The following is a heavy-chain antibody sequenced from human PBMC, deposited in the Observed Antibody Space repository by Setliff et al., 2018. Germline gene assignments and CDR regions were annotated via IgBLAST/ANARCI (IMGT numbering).Heavy chain of an antibody. J-gene: IGHJ5*01. D-gene: IGHD2-15*01. V-gene: IGHV4-4*08. CDR2: INSSGRS. CDR3: ARARYCSGGRCYWTWLDS. CDR1: DVSISGYY. Sequence: PSETLSLTCTVSDVSISGYYWSWFRQPPGKGLEWIGYINSSGRSNYNPSLNSRVTTSIDTSKNQLSLKLSSVTAADTAVDECARARYCSGGRCYWTWLDSWAQGTLVTVSS.